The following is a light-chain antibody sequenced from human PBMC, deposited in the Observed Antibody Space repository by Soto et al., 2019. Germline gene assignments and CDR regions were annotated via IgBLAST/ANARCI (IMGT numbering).Light chain of an antibody. CDR1: QSLLHSNGYNY. V-gene: IGKV2-28*01. Sequence: DILMTQSPLSLPVTPGEPASISCSSSQSLLHSNGYNYLDWYLQKPGQSPQLLIYLGSNQASGVPDRFSGSGSGTDFTLKISRVEAEDVGVYYCMQPLQSWTFGQGTKGDIK. J-gene: IGKJ1*01. CDR3: MQPLQSWT. CDR2: LGS.